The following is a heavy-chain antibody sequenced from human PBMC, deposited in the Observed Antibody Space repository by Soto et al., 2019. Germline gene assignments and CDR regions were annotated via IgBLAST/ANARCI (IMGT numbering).Heavy chain of an antibody. CDR3: AAVDSSDTGDH. V-gene: IGHV1-69*01. J-gene: IGHJ4*02. CDR1: GVNLSTHG. Sequence: QVQLVPSGAAVKKPGSSVKVSCKASGVNLSTHGISWGRQAPGQGLEWMGGTIPIIGTTDYAEKFQGRVPITADESTTTSYMELSSLRPDDTAVYYCAAVDSSDTGDHGGQGTLVTVSS. CDR2: TIPIIGTT. D-gene: IGHD5-18*01.